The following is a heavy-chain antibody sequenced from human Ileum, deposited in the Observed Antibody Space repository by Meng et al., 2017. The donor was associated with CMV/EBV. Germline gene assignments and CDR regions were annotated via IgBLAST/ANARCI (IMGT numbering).Heavy chain of an antibody. D-gene: IGHD3-3*01. V-gene: IGHV3-30*02. CDR2: ISYERDAT. J-gene: IGHJ5*02. CDR3: AKDWSGNYNWFNP. Sequence: GGSLRLSCATSGFNFANYGIHWVRQAPGKGLEWVAYISYERDATYYGDTVWGRFTISRDNYRGTAYLQMNSLRAEDTAMYYCAKDWSGNYNWFNPWGQGTQVTVSS. CDR1: GFNFANYG.